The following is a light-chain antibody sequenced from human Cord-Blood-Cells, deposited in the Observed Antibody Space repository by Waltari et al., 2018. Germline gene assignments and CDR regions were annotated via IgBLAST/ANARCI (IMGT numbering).Light chain of an antibody. Sequence: EIVLTQSPGTLSLSPGERATLSCRASQSVSSSYLACYQQKPGQSPRLLIYGASSRATGIPDRFSGIGSGTDFTLTISRLEPEDFAVYYCQQYGSSPWTFGQGTKVEIK. V-gene: IGKV3-20*01. J-gene: IGKJ1*01. CDR2: GAS. CDR1: QSVSSSY. CDR3: QQYGSSPWT.